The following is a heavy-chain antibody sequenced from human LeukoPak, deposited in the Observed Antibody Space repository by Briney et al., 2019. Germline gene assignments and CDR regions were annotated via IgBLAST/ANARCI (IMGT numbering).Heavy chain of an antibody. CDR2: TYSDGTT. D-gene: IGHD1-26*01. Sequence: GGSLRLSCAASGFTISSSFMTWVRQAPGKGLEWVSVTYSDGTTYYADSVKGRFTISRDNSKNTLDLQMNSLRADDTATYYCAKEKRNLRGARDAFDIWGQGTLVTVSA. J-gene: IGHJ3*02. CDR1: GFTISSSF. CDR3: AKEKRNLRGARDAFDI. V-gene: IGHV3-53*01.